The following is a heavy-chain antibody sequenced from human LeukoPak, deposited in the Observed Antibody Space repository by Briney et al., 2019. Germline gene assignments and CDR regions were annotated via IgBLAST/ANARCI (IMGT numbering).Heavy chain of an antibody. D-gene: IGHD2-21*02. Sequence: GESLKISCKGSGYSFTSYWIAWVRQMPGKGLEWMGIIYPGDSDTTYSPSLQGQVTISVDRSISTAYLQWSSLKASDSAIYYCTRRELRTVVVATALHAFDVWGQGTMVTVSS. V-gene: IGHV5-51*01. CDR1: GYSFTSYW. CDR2: IYPGDSDT. J-gene: IGHJ3*01. CDR3: TRRELRTVVVATALHAFDV.